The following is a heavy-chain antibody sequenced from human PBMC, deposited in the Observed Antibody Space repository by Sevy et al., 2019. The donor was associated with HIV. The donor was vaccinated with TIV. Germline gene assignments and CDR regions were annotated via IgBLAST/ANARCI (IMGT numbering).Heavy chain of an antibody. V-gene: IGHV4-38-2*01. J-gene: IGHJ4*02. CDR3: ARFALRDIHSSGWYVYCGGDCYVNYFDY. Sequence: SETLSLTCAVSGYSISSGYYWGWIRQPPGKGLEWIGSIYHSGSTYYNPSLKSRVTISVDTSKNQFSLKLSSVTDAVTAVYYCARFALRDIHSSGWYVYCGGDCYVNYFDYWGQGTLVTVSS. D-gene: IGHD2-21*01. CDR1: GYSISSGYY. CDR2: IYHSGST.